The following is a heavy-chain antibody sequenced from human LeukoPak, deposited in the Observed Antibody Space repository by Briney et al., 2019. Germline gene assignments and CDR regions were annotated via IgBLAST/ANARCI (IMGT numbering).Heavy chain of an antibody. Sequence: KPSETLSLTCTVSGGSISSYYWSWIRQPAGKGLEWIGRIYTSGSTNYNPSLKSRVTMPVDTSKNQFSLKLSSVTAADTAVYYCARVRGTGYSYYFDYWGQGTLVTVSS. D-gene: IGHD3/OR15-3a*01. J-gene: IGHJ4*02. CDR1: GGSISSYY. V-gene: IGHV4-4*07. CDR2: IYTSGST. CDR3: ARVRGTGYSYYFDY.